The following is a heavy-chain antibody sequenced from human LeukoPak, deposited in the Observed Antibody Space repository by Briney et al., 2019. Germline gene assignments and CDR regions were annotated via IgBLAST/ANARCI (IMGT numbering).Heavy chain of an antibody. V-gene: IGHV3-23*01. CDR2: ISGSGGST. J-gene: IGHJ4*02. CDR1: GFTFSSYA. CDR3: AKDPDSSSGDY. Sequence: GGSLRLSCAASGFTFSSYAMSWVRQAPGKGLERVSAISGSGGSTYYADSAKGRFTISRDNSKNTLYLQMNSLRAEDTAVYYCAKDPDSSSGDYWGQGTLVTVSS. D-gene: IGHD6-6*01.